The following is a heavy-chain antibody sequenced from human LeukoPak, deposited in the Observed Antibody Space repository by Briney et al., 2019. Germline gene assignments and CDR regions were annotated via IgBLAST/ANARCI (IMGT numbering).Heavy chain of an antibody. CDR2: IRNEDYGGTT. CDR3: SRVGRVFSTSWYYFDY. J-gene: IGHJ4*02. Sequence: PGGSLRLSCRASGFTFGDYAMGWFRQAPGKWLEWVGFIRNEDYGGTTENAASVNVRFIISRDDFKSVAYLQMNSLTAEDTAMYFCSRVGRVFSTSWYYFDYWGQGTQVTVSS. D-gene: IGHD2-2*01. V-gene: IGHV3-49*03. CDR1: GFTFGDYA.